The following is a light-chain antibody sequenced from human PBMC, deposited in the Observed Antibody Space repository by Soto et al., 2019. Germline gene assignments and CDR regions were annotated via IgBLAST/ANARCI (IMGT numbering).Light chain of an antibody. CDR2: DAS. J-gene: IGKJ5*01. CDR3: QQYATSPIT. Sequence: EIVLTQSPGTLSLSPGERATLTCRASQTITSFYLAWYQQKPGQAPRLLIYDASTRATGIPPRFSGSGSGTDFTLTISRLEPEDFALYYCQQYATSPITFGQGTRLEIK. CDR1: QTITSFY. V-gene: IGKV3-20*01.